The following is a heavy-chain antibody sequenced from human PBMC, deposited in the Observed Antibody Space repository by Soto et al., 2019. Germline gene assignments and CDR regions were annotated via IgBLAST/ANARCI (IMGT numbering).Heavy chain of an antibody. CDR3: ARGDVRVVASFDP. V-gene: IGHV1-2*02. D-gene: IGHD2-15*01. CDR1: GYTFTDYY. Sequence: ASVKVSCKASGYTFTDYYIHWVRQAPGQGLEWMEWINPNSGGTNYAQKFQGRVTMTRDTSISTAYMELSRLISDDTAVYYCARGDVRVVASFDPWGQGALVTVSS. CDR2: INPNSGGT. J-gene: IGHJ5*02.